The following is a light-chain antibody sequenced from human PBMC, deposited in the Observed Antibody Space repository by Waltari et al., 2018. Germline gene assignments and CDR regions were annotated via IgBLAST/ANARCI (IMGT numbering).Light chain of an antibody. CDR3: QQYNNWPET. Sequence: DIVMTQSPATLSVSPGERATLPCRASQSIGTNLACSQHKPGQAPRFLIYGASTRATGIPVRFSGSGSGTEFTLTISSLQSADFAVYFCQQYNNWPETFGQGAKV. CDR1: QSIGTN. J-gene: IGKJ1*01. CDR2: GAS. V-gene: IGKV3-15*01.